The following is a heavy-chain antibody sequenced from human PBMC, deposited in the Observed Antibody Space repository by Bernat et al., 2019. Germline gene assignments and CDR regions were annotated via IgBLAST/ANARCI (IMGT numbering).Heavy chain of an antibody. V-gene: IGHV3-74*01. Sequence: EVQLVESGGDLVQPGGSLRLSCAGSGFTFSSYWMHWVRQAPGKGLVWISRINGDGSSTNYADSVRGRFTISRDNAKNTLYLQMNSLRNEDTGVYYCASLFIGCTTRYDDWGQGTLVTVSS. CDR1: GFTFSSYW. J-gene: IGHJ4*02. CDR3: ASLFIGCTTRYDD. D-gene: IGHD2-2*01. CDR2: INGDGSST.